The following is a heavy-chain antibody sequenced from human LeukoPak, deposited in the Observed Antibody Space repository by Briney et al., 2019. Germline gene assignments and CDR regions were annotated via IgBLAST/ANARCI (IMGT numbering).Heavy chain of an antibody. V-gene: IGHV3-74*01. Sequence: GGSLRLSCAASGSYWMHWVRQAPGKGLVWVSHVNSDGSWTSYADSVKGRFTISKDNAKNTVYLQMNNLRAEDTAVYYCVSFYETYWGRGTLVTVSS. CDR2: VNSDGSWT. J-gene: IGHJ4*02. D-gene: IGHD2/OR15-2a*01. CDR3: VSFYETY. CDR1: GSYW.